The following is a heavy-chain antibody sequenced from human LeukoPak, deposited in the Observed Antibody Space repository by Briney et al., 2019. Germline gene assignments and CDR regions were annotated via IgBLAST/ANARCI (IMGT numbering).Heavy chain of an antibody. CDR2: LHSNGNNK. V-gene: IGHV3-30*02. J-gene: IGHJ1*01. Sequence: GGSLRLSCAASGFTISSHGMHWVRQAPGKGLEWVAFLHSNGNNKYYADVVKGRFAISRDNSKNRLHLQTNSLRPEDTAVYYCARSFSAREYFEHWGQGTLVTVSS. D-gene: IGHD6-6*01. CDR3: ARSFSAREYFEH. CDR1: GFTISSHG.